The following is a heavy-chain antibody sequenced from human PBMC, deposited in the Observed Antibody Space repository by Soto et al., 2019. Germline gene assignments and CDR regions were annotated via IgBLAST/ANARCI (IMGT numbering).Heavy chain of an antibody. CDR1: GGSISSGGYS. D-gene: IGHD2-21*01. J-gene: IGHJ4*02. CDR2: IYHSGST. Sequence: SETLSLTCALSGGSISSGGYSWSWIRQPPGKGLEWIGYIYHSGSTYYNPSLKSRVTISVDRSKNQFSLKLSSVTAADTAVYYCARGNVVAIDYWGQGNLVTGSS. CDR3: ARGNVVAIDY. V-gene: IGHV4-30-2*01.